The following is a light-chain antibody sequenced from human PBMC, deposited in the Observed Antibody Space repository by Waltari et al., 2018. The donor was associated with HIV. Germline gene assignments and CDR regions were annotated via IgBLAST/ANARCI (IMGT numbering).Light chain of an antibody. CDR2: RSD. CDR1: HSNIGNNF. J-gene: IGLJ3*02. Sequence: QSVLTQPPSASRPPGQRVLMSCSGSHSNIGNNFVSWFQQVPGRAPKLVSYRSDQRPSGVPDRFSAAKAGSSASLAITGLQSDDDAVYYCGSWDDSLSHWVFGGGTRLTV. V-gene: IGLV1-47*01. CDR3: GSWDDSLSHWV.